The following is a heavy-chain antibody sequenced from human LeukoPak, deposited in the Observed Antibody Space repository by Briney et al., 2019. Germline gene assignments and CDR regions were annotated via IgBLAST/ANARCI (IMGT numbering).Heavy chain of an antibody. CDR1: GFTFSSYG. J-gene: IGHJ4*02. V-gene: IGHV3-NL1*01. Sequence: GRSLRLSCAASGFTFSSYGMHWVRQAPGKGLEWVSAVSNSGGSTYHADSVKGRFTISRDNSKNTLYLQMNSLRAEDTAVYYCARALDEGARFDYWGQGTLVTVSS. CDR2: VSNSGGST. CDR3: ARALDEGARFDY.